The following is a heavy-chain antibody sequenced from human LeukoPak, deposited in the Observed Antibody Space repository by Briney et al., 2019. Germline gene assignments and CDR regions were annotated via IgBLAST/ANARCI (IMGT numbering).Heavy chain of an antibody. CDR3: ARVAVPGLYYFDY. Sequence: PGGSLRLSSAPSGFTFSSYSMNWVRQAPGKGLEWVSSISSSSSYIYYADSVKGRFTISRDNAKNTLYLQMNSLTAEDTAVYYCARVAVPGLYYFDYWGRGTLVTVSS. V-gene: IGHV3-21*01. J-gene: IGHJ4*02. D-gene: IGHD6-19*01. CDR1: GFTFSSYS. CDR2: ISSSSSYI.